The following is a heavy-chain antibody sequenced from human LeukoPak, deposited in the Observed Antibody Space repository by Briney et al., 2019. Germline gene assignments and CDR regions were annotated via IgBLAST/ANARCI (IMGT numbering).Heavy chain of an antibody. D-gene: IGHD3-10*02. Sequence: GGSLRLSCAASGFIFSDYYMGWIRQAPGRGLEWVSYITDNGIKIYYTDSVKGRFTISRDNAKNSLYLQMNSLRAEDTAVYYCAELGITMIGGVWGKGTTVTISS. V-gene: IGHV3-11*04. J-gene: IGHJ6*04. CDR1: GFIFSDYY. CDR3: AELGITMIGGV. CDR2: ITDNGIKI.